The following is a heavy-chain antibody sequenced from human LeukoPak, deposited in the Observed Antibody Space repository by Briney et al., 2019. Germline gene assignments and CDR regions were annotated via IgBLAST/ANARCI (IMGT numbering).Heavy chain of an antibody. Sequence: SETLSLTCTVSGGSISSSSYYWGWIRQPPGKGLEWLGSNYYSGSTYYNPSLKSRVTISVDTSKNQFSLKLSSVTAADTAVYYCARDRAVATIYYFDYWGQGTLVTVSS. D-gene: IGHD5-12*01. V-gene: IGHV4-39*07. J-gene: IGHJ4*02. CDR2: NYYSGST. CDR1: GGSISSSSYY. CDR3: ARDRAVATIYYFDY.